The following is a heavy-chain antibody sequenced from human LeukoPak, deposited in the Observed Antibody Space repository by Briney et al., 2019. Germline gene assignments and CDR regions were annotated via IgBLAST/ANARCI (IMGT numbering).Heavy chain of an antibody. CDR3: ATDYYYDSSGSHASEFDY. J-gene: IGHJ4*02. D-gene: IGHD3-22*01. Sequence: PGGSLRLSCAASGFTFSSYSMNWVRQAPGKGLEWVSSISSSSSYIYYADSVKGRFTISRDNAKNSLYLQMNSLRAEDTAVYYCATDYYYDSSGSHASEFDYWGQGTLVTVSS. CDR2: ISSSSSYI. CDR1: GFTFSSYS. V-gene: IGHV3-21*01.